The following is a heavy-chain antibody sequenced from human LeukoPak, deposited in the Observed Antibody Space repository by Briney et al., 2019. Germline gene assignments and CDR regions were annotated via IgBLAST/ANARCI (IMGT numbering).Heavy chain of an antibody. CDR2: IIPIFGTA. Sequence: SVKVSCKASGGTFSSYAISWVRQAPGQGLEWMGGIIPIFGTANYAQKFQGRVTITADESTSTAYMELSSLRSEDTAVYYCARWGGHCTSGLCYYFDCWGQGTLVTVSS. V-gene: IGHV1-69*13. D-gene: IGHD2-8*01. CDR3: ARWGGHCTSGLCYYFDC. CDR1: GGTFSSYA. J-gene: IGHJ4*02.